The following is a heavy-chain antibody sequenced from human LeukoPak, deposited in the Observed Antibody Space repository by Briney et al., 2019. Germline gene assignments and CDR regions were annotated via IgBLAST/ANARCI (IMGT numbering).Heavy chain of an antibody. Sequence: LSETLSLTCTVSGGSISGYYWSWIRQPPGKGLEWIGYIYYTGSTNYNPSLKSRVTISVDTSKNQFSLKLSSVTAADTAVYYCARRRHDYGDYYFDYWGQGTLVIVSS. CDR2: IYYTGST. CDR3: ARRRHDYGDYYFDY. J-gene: IGHJ4*02. V-gene: IGHV4-59*01. CDR1: GGSISGYY. D-gene: IGHD4-17*01.